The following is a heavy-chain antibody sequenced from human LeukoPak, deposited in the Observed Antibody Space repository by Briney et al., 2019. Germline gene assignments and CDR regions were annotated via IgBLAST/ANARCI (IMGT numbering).Heavy chain of an antibody. D-gene: IGHD1-1*01. CDR3: AKGQELDDGVFDS. Sequence: GGSLRLSCAASGFTFSSIAMTWVRQAPGKGLEWVSTIRGNGDTVYNADSVRGRFAISRDDSKNALFLQMNSLRLEDTAIYYCAKGQELDDGVFDSWGQGTRVTVSS. J-gene: IGHJ4*02. CDR2: IRGNGDTV. V-gene: IGHV3-23*01. CDR1: GFTFSSIA.